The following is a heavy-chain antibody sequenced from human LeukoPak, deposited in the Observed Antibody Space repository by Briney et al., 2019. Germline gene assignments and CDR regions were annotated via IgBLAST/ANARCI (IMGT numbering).Heavy chain of an antibody. D-gene: IGHD2-2*01. CDR1: GGSFSGYY. CDR3: ARPIYCSSTSCPRAFDI. V-gene: IGHV4-34*01. Sequence: PSETLSLTCAVYGGSFSGYYWSWIRQPPGKGLEWIGEINHSGSTNYNPSLKSRVTISVDTSKNQFSLKLSSVTAADTAVYYCARPIYCSSTSCPRAFDIWGQGTMVTVSS. CDR2: INHSGST. J-gene: IGHJ3*02.